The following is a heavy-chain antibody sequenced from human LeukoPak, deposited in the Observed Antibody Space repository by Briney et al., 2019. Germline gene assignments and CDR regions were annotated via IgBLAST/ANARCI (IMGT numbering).Heavy chain of an antibody. V-gene: IGHV3-21*01. CDR2: ISRSSNYI. Sequence: GGSLRLSCAASGFTFNTYNMNWVRQAPGKGLEWVSSISRSSNYIYYADSVKGRFTISRDNAKNSLYLQMNSLRAEDTAVYYCARDYCSGGSCYYLDYWGQGTLVTVSS. CDR1: GFTFNTYN. J-gene: IGHJ4*02. CDR3: ARDYCSGGSCYYLDY. D-gene: IGHD2-15*01.